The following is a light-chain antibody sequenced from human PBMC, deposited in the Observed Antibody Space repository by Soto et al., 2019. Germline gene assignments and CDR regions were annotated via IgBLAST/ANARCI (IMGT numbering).Light chain of an antibody. V-gene: IGLV2-14*03. CDR1: SSDIGAYNY. CDR2: EVS. J-gene: IGLJ2*01. CDR3: SSYTSSSTLV. Sequence: QSALTQPASVSGSPGQSITISCTGTSSDIGAYNYVSWYQQHPGRAPQLIIYEVSNRPSGVSNRFSGSKSGNTASLTISGLQAEDEADYYCSSYTSSSTLVFGGGTQLTVL.